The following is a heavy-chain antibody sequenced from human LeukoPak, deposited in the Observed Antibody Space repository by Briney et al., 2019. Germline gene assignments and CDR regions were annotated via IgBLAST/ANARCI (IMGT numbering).Heavy chain of an antibody. D-gene: IGHD1-1*01. V-gene: IGHV1-2*02. CDR2: INPNSGGT. Sequence: ASVKVSCKASRYTFTGYYMHWVRQAPGQGLEWMGWINPNSGGTNYAQEFQGRVTMTRDTSISTAYMELSRLRSDDTAVYYCAREFHPELERGLRKFDYWGQGTLVTVSS. CDR1: RYTFTGYY. CDR3: AREFHPELERGLRKFDY. J-gene: IGHJ4*02.